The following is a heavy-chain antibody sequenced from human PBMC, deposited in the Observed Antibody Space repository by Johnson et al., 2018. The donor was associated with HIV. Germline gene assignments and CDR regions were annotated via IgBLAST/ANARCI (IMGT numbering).Heavy chain of an antibody. CDR2: ISYDGSNK. CDR1: GFPFSSYG. V-gene: IGHV3-30*03. D-gene: IGHD1-7*01. Sequence: QVQLVESGGSLVKPGGSMRLSCAASGFPFSSYGMHWVRQAPGKGLEWVAVISYDGSNKYYADSVKGRFIISRDNSKNTRYLHMNSLRAEDTALYYCAREPELELQFSHAFDFWGQGTMVSVSS. J-gene: IGHJ3*01. CDR3: AREPELELQFSHAFDF.